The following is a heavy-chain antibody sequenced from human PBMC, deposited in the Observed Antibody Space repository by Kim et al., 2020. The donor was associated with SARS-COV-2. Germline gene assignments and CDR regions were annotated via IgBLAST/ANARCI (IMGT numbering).Heavy chain of an antibody. CDR3: ARVGSMVRGVIILNFDY. CDR2: IYYSGST. Sequence: SETLSLTCTVSGGSISSGGYYWSWIRQHPGKGLEWIGYIYYSGSTYYNPSLKSRVTISVDTSKNQFSLKLSSVTAADTAVYYCARVGSMVRGVIILNFDYWGQGTLVTVSS. D-gene: IGHD3-10*01. CDR1: GGSISSGGYY. V-gene: IGHV4-31*03. J-gene: IGHJ4*02.